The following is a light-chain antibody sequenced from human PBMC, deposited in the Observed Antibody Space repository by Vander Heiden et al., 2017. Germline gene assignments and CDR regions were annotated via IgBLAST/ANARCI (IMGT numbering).Light chain of an antibody. Sequence: ETVLTQSPRTLSLSPGERATLSCRASQSVSNSYLAWYQQKPGQTPRLLIYGASSRATGIPDRFSGSGSGADFTLTISSLEPEDFAVYYCHQYGSSPFTFGPGATVDIK. CDR2: GAS. V-gene: IGKV3-20*01. CDR1: QSVSNSY. J-gene: IGKJ3*01. CDR3: HQYGSSPFT.